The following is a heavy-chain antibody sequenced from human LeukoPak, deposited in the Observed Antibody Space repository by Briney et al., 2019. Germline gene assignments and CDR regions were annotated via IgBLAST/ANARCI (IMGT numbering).Heavy chain of an antibody. CDR2: ISGSGLRT. CDR1: GFTFSNYA. V-gene: IGHV3-23*01. Sequence: GGSLRLSCAASGFTFSNYAMSWGRQAPGKGLEWVSAISGSGLRTYYADSVKGRFTISRDISKNTLYLQMDSLRAEDTAVYYCAKDRVTMIVVVAFDIWGQGTMVTVSS. D-gene: IGHD3-22*01. J-gene: IGHJ3*02. CDR3: AKDRVTMIVVVAFDI.